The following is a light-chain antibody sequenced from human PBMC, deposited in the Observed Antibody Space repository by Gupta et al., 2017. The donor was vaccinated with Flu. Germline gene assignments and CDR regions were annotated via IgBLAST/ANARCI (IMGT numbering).Light chain of an antibody. J-gene: IGLJ3*02. CDR2: EVR. V-gene: IGLV2-14*01. CDR1: SSDVGSYNY. Sequence: QSALTQPASVSGSPGPSITISCTGTSSDVGSYNYVSWYQQHPGKAPKLMIYEVRYRPSGVSNRFSGSKSGNTASLTISGLQAEDESDYYCSSYTTSTTWVFGGGTKLTVL. CDR3: SSYTTSTTWV.